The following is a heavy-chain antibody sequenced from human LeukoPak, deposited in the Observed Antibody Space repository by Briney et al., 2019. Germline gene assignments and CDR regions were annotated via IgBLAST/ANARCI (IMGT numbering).Heavy chain of an antibody. D-gene: IGHD3-10*01. CDR1: GFTFISYA. V-gene: IGHV3-30*04. Sequence: PGRSLRLSCAASGFTFISYAMHWVRQAPGKGLEWVAVISYDGSNKYYADSVKGRFTISRDNSKNTLYLQMNRLRVEDTAVYYCSRGIPEFGELLGDFDYWGQGTLVTVSS. CDR3: SRGIPEFGELLGDFDY. CDR2: ISYDGSNK. J-gene: IGHJ4*02.